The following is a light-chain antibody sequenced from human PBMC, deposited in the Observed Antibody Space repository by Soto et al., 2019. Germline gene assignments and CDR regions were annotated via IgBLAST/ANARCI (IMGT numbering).Light chain of an antibody. CDR1: SCAVGTFKL. Sequence: QSVLTQPASVSGSPGQSITISCTGSSCAVGTFKLVSWYQHHPGKVPKLIIYEGSKRPSGVSDRFSGSEPGNTAPLTISGLQAEDEADYYCCSSAPGRTFVFGTGTKLTVL. V-gene: IGLV2-23*01. CDR3: CSSAPGRTFV. J-gene: IGLJ1*01. CDR2: EGS.